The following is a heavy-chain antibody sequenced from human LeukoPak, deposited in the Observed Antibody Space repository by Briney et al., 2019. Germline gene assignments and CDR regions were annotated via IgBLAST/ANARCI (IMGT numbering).Heavy chain of an antibody. Sequence: GASVKVSCKASGYTFTSYYMHWVRQAPGQGLEWMGIINPSGGSTSYAQKFQGRVTMTRETSTSTVYMELSSLRSEDTAVYYCARPGYCSGGSCYSDYWGQGTLVTVSS. D-gene: IGHD2-15*01. CDR3: ARPGYCSGGSCYSDY. CDR2: INPSGGST. J-gene: IGHJ4*02. CDR1: GYTFTSYY. V-gene: IGHV1-46*03.